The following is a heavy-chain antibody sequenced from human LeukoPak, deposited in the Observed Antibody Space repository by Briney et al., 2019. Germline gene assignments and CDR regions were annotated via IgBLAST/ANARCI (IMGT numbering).Heavy chain of an antibody. CDR1: GFTFSSHW. CDR3: AREGVVVGMEGFDY. CDR2: INLDGSDK. Sequence: GGSLRLSCAASGFTFSSHWMSWVRQAPGKGLEWVANINLDGSDKYYVDSVKGRFTISRDNAKNSLYLQMNSLRAEDTAVYFCAREGVVVGMEGFDYWGQGTLVTVSS. V-gene: IGHV3-7*01. D-gene: IGHD3-22*01. J-gene: IGHJ4*02.